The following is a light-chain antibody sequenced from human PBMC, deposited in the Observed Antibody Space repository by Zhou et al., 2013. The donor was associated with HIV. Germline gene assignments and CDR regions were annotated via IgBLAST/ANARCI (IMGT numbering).Light chain of an antibody. CDR3: MQGLQTPWT. Sequence: EIVMTQSPLSLPVTPGEPASISCNSSQSLLHTSGHKYLSWFLRKAGQSPRLLIYLGSHRASGVPDRFSASASATNFTLKIHRVESEDVGIYYCMQGLQTPWTFGPGTTVEIK. J-gene: IGKJ1*01. V-gene: IGKV2-28*01. CDR1: QSLLHTSGHKY. CDR2: LGS.